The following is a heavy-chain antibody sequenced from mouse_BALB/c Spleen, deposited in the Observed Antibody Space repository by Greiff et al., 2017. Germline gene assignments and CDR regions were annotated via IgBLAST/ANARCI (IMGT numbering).Heavy chain of an antibody. Sequence: VKLQESGPELVRPGESVKISCKGSGYTFTDYAMHWVKQSHAKSLEWIGVISIYYDNTKYNQKFKGKATMTVDKSTSTAYMELARLTSEDSAIYYCARSLYGSSSGFAYWGQGTLVTVSA. J-gene: IGHJ3*01. CDR1: GYTFTDYA. V-gene: IGHV1-67*01. CDR3: ARSLYGSSSGFAY. D-gene: IGHD1-1*01. CDR2: ISIYYDNT.